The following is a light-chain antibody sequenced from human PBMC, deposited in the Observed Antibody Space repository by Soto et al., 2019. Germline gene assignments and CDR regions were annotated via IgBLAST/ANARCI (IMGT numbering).Light chain of an antibody. V-gene: IGKV3-11*01. Sequence: EIVLRQSPATLSLSPGERATLSCRASQNVDNDLAWYQQKPGQAPGLLIYDIFNRATGIPARFSGSGSGTDFTLTISSLEPEDFAVHYCQQRSEGLTFGGGTKVEIK. J-gene: IGKJ4*01. CDR1: QNVDND. CDR2: DIF. CDR3: QQRSEGLT.